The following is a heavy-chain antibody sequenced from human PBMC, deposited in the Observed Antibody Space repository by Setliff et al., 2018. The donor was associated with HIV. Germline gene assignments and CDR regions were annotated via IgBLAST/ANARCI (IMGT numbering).Heavy chain of an antibody. Sequence: SETLSLTCTVSGGYITTYYWSWIRQPPGKGLEWIGYIHHSGSSDYTPSLRSRVTMSVDTSKNQFSLKLSSVTAADTAVYYCAREHDYSNYRRLDSWGQGILVTVSS. V-gene: IGHV4-4*08. CDR3: AREHDYSNYRRLDS. D-gene: IGHD4-4*01. CDR1: GGYITTYY. J-gene: IGHJ4*02. CDR2: IHHSGSS.